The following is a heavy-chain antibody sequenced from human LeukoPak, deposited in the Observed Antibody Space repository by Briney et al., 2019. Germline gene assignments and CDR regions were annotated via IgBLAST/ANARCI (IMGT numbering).Heavy chain of an antibody. CDR3: GKHGSASDY. D-gene: IGHD2-15*01. V-gene: IGHV3-30*02. J-gene: IGHJ4*02. Sequence: PGGSLRLSCGASGFIFSTYGMHWVRQAPGKGLEWVSFIRPDGSDTSYAGSVKGRFTISRDNSKNTLYLQMNTLRPDDTAIYYCGKHGSASDYWGQGTLVTVS. CDR2: IRPDGSDT. CDR1: GFIFSTYG.